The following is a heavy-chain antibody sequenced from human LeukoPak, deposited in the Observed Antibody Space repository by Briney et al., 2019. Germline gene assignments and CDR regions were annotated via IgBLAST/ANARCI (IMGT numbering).Heavy chain of an antibody. CDR1: GFTFSSYW. V-gene: IGHV3-53*01. CDR2: VSSGKST. J-gene: IGHJ3*01. Sequence: GGSLRLSCAASGFTFSSYWMSWVRQAPGKGLEWVSIVSSGKSTYYADSVKGRFTISRDNSKNTLYLQMNNLRAADTAVYFCARAASGWYTTAFDVWGQGTMVTVSS. D-gene: IGHD6-19*01. CDR3: ARAASGWYTTAFDV.